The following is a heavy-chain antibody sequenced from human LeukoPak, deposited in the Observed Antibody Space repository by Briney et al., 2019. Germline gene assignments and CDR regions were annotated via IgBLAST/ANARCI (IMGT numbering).Heavy chain of an antibody. CDR2: ISSSGSYIGSSRTSI. CDR3: ARGPDFWSGYYTDY. J-gene: IGHJ4*02. D-gene: IGHD3-3*01. CDR1: GFTFSDYY. Sequence: PGGSLRLSCAASGFTFSDYYMSWIRQAPGKGLEWVSYISSSGSYIGSSRTSIYYTDSVKGRFTISRDIAKNSLYLQMNSLRAEDTAVYYRARGPDFWSGYYTDYWGQGTLVTVSS. V-gene: IGHV3-11*04.